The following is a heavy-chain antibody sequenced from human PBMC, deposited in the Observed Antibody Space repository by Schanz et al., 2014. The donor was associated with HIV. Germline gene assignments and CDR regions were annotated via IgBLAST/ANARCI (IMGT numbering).Heavy chain of an antibody. CDR1: RFSFRGYG. Sequence: QVQLVESGGGVVQPGRSLILSCAASRFSFRGYGMHWVRQTPGKGLEWVAVISHDGYNKYYADSVKGRFTISRDNSKNTLYLQLNNLRSEDTAVYYCARGGIWEWDQPDFDFWGQGTLVTVSS. D-gene: IGHD2-15*01. V-gene: IGHV3-30*03. CDR3: ARGGIWEWDQPDFDF. J-gene: IGHJ4*02. CDR2: ISHDGYNK.